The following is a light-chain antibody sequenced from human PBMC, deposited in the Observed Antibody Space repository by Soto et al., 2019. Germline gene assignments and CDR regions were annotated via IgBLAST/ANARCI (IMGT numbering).Light chain of an antibody. CDR1: QGISTY. J-gene: IGKJ5*01. V-gene: IGKV1-39*01. Sequence: DIQITQSPSSLSSSVLDRFTITCRASQGISTYLNWYQQKPGKAPKLLIYAASSLQSGVPSRFSGSGSGTDFTLTISSLQPEDFATYYCQQSYSTGITFGQGTRLEIK. CDR2: AAS. CDR3: QQSYSTGIT.